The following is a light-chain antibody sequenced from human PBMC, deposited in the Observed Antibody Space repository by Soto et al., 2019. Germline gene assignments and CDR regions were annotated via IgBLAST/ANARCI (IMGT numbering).Light chain of an antibody. CDR1: QSINNDY. V-gene: IGKV3-20*01. J-gene: IGKJ3*01. Sequence: EIVLTQSPGTLSLSPGERATLSCRASQSINNDYLAWYQQKPGQPPRLLIYGASSRATGIPDRFSGSGSGTDFTLTISRLEPEDFAVYYCQQYGTSPFTFGPGTRVDLK. CDR2: GAS. CDR3: QQYGTSPFT.